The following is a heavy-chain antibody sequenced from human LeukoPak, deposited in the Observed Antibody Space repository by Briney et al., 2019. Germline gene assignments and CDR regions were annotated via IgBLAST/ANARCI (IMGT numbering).Heavy chain of an antibody. D-gene: IGHD3-10*01. CDR1: GGSISSSNW. CDR3: ARGPPGGSGTPTNWFDP. J-gene: IGHJ5*02. V-gene: IGHV4-4*02. CDR2: IYHSGST. Sequence: SETLSLTCTVSGGSISSSNWWSWVRQPPGKGLEWIGEIYHSGSTNYNPSLKSRVTISVDKSKNQFSLKLSSVTAADTAVYYCARGPPGGSGTPTNWFDPWGQGTLVTVSS.